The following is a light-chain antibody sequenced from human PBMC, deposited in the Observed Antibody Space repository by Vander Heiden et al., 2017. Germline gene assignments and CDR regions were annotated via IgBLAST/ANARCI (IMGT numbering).Light chain of an antibody. CDR1: TGAVTSGHY. CDR3: LLSYSGARQV. J-gene: IGLJ3*02. Sequence: QPVVTQVPSLTVSPGGTVNLTSGSSTGAVTSGHYPDWFQQKPGQPPRTLIYDTSNKHSWTPARFSGSLLGGKAALTLSGAQQEEEAEDYCLLSYSGARQVLGGGTKLT. V-gene: IGLV7-46*01. CDR2: DTS.